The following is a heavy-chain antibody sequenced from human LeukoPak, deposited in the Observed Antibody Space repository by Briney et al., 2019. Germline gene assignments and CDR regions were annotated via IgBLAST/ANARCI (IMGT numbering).Heavy chain of an antibody. CDR1: GFTFSSYW. V-gene: IGHV3-74*01. CDR3: ATGKLRYFDWLFAEYFQH. Sequence: GGSLRLSCAASGFTFSSYWMHWVRQAPGKGLVWVSRSDSDASSTSYADSVKGRFTISRDNAKNTLYLQMNSLRAEDTAVYYCATGKLRYFDWLFAEYFQHWGQGTLVTVSS. J-gene: IGHJ1*01. CDR2: SDSDASST. D-gene: IGHD3-9*01.